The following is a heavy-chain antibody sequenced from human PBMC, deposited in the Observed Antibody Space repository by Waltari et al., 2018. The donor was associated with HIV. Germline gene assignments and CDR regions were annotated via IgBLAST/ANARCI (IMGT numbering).Heavy chain of an antibody. CDR3: ARHRVWYTSSSLDY. CDR2: IKEDGDDK. J-gene: IGHJ4*02. D-gene: IGHD6-13*01. Sequence: VDSGGGLVQPGGSLRLSCATSGFTFSAYWMSWFRQAPGKGLEWVASIKEDGDDKYYVDSVKGRFTISRDNAENALSLQMTALRAEDTAIYFCARHRVWYTSSSLDYWGQGTLVTVS. V-gene: IGHV3-7*01. CDR1: GFTFSAYW.